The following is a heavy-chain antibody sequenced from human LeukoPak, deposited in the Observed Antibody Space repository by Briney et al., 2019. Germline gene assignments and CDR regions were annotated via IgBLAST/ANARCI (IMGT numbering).Heavy chain of an antibody. V-gene: IGHV1-46*01. CDR3: ARDLVVVPAAMGLGY. CDR1: GYTFTSYY. D-gene: IGHD2-2*01. Sequence: ASVKVSCKASGYTFTSYYMHWVRQAPGQGLEWMGIINPSGGSTSYVQKFQGRVTMTRDTSTSTVYMELSSLRSEDTAVYYCARDLVVVPAAMGLGYWGQGTLVTVSS. CDR2: INPSGGST. J-gene: IGHJ4*02.